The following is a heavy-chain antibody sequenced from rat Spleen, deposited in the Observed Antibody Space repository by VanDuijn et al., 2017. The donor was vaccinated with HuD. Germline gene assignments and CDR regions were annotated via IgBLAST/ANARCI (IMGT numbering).Heavy chain of an antibody. Sequence: EVQLVESGGGLVQPGRSLKLSCAASGFTFSDYYMAWVRQAPKKGLEWVATIIYDGSSTYYRDSVKGRFTISRDNAKSTLYLQMDSLRSEDTATYYCARETGYNSYFDYWGQGVMVTVSS. CDR3: ARETGYNSYFDY. V-gene: IGHV5-7*01. CDR1: GFTFSDYY. D-gene: IGHD1-4*01. CDR2: IIYDGSST. J-gene: IGHJ2*01.